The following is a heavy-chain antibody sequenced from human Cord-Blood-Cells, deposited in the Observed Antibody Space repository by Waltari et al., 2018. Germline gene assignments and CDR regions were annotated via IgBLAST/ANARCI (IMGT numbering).Heavy chain of an antibody. CDR3: ASTYYYGSGSYYNHAFDI. CDR1: GGPISSRSYY. CDR2: NYYSGST. D-gene: IGHD3-10*01. J-gene: IGHJ3*02. V-gene: IGHV4-39*01. Sequence: QLQLQESGAGLVKPSEPLSLTCTVSGGPISSRSYYWGWLRQPPGKGLEWIGSNYYSGSTYYNPSLKSRVTISVDTSKNQFSLKLSSVTAADTAVYYCASTYYYGSGSYYNHAFDIWGQGTMVTVSS.